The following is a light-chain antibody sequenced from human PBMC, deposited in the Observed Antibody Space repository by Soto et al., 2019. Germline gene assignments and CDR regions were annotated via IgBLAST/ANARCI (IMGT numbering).Light chain of an antibody. V-gene: IGKV1-5*03. Sequence: IRMSLSAVTLSGSVGDRVTITCRASQTISSWLAWYQQKPGKAPKLLIYKASTLKSGVPSRFSGSGSGTEFTLTIISLQSDDFTTYYCQHSDSYSEPFGQGTKVAIK. CDR3: QHSDSYSEP. CDR2: KAS. J-gene: IGKJ1*01. CDR1: QTISSW.